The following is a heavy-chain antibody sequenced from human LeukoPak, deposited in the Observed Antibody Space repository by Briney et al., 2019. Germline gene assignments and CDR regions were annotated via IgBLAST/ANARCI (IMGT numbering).Heavy chain of an antibody. J-gene: IGHJ4*02. D-gene: IGHD6-13*01. CDR1: GGSISSYY. Sequence: SETLSLTCTVSGGSISSYYWGWIRQPPGKGLEWIGSIYYSGSTYYNPSLKSRVTISVDTSKNQFSLKLSSVTAADTAVYYCASHSSSWYGLMDYWGQGTLVTVSS. CDR3: ASHSSSWYGLMDY. V-gene: IGHV4-39*01. CDR2: IYYSGST.